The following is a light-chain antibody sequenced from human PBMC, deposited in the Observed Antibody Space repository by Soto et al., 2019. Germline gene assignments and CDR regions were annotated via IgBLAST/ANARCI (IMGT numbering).Light chain of an antibody. CDR3: SSYTSSYNYV. J-gene: IGLJ1*01. CDR2: DVS. V-gene: IGLV2-14*01. CDR1: SSDVGGYNY. Sequence: QSVLTQPASVSGSPGQSITISCTGTSSDVGGYNYVSWYQQHPGKAPKLMIYDVSNRPSGVSNHFSGSKSGNTASLTISGLQAEDEADYYCSSYTSSYNYVFGTGTKVTVL.